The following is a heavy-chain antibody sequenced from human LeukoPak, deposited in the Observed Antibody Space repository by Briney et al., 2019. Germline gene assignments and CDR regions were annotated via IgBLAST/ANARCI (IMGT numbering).Heavy chain of an antibody. CDR3: ARGSTYYDSSGQVPFDY. Sequence: GGSLRLSCAASGFTFSSYSMNWVRQAPGKGLEWGSYISGSSSTIYYADSVKGRFTISRDNGKNTLYLQMNSLRAADTAVYYCARGSTYYDSSGQVPFDYWGQGTLVTVSS. J-gene: IGHJ4*02. D-gene: IGHD3-22*01. CDR2: ISGSSSTI. V-gene: IGHV3-48*01. CDR1: GFTFSSYS.